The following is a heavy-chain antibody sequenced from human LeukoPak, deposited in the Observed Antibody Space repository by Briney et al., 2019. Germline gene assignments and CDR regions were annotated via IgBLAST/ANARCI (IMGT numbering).Heavy chain of an antibody. J-gene: IGHJ4*02. D-gene: IGHD6-13*01. CDR1: GFTFRNYA. CDR2: ISGSGTTT. Sequence: GGSLRLSCAASGFTFRNYAMTWVRQTPGKGLELVSVISGSGTTTYYADSVKGRFTISRDNSKNTLYLQMNSLRAEDTAVYYCARGQQLIKTDWGQGTLVTVSS. V-gene: IGHV3-23*01. CDR3: ARGQQLIKTD.